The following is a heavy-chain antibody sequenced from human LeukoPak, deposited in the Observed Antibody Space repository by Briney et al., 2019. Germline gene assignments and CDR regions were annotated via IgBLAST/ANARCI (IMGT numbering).Heavy chain of an antibody. J-gene: IGHJ4*02. CDR3: AKGMEERVYDILTGYYKMGYYFDY. CDR2: INSDGSWT. Sequence: TGGSLRLSCAASGNYWMHWVRQAPGKGLVWVSHINSDGSWTSYADSVKGRFTISKDNAKNTLYLQMNSLRAEDTAVYYCAKGMEERVYDILTGYYKMGYYFDYWGQGTLVTVSS. V-gene: IGHV3-74*01. D-gene: IGHD3-9*01. CDR1: GNYW.